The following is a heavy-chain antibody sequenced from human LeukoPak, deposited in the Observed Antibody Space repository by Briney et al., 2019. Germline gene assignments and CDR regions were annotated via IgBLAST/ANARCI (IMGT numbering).Heavy chain of an antibody. CDR1: GGSISSYY. CDR3: AKADPYWYFDL. CDR2: IYYSGST. Sequence: PSETLSLTCTVSGGSISSYYWSWIRQPPGKGLEWIGYIYYSGSTNYNPSLKSRVTISVDTSKNQFSLKLSSVTAADTAVYYCAKADPYWYFDLWGRGILVTVSS. V-gene: IGHV4-59*01. J-gene: IGHJ2*01.